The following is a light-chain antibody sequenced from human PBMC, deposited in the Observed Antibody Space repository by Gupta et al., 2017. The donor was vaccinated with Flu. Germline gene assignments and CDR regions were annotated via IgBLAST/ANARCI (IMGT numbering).Light chain of an antibody. V-gene: IGKV1-12*01. CDR3: QQDSSFPGT. CDR1: QDVGNL. CDR2: GAS. J-gene: IGKJ1*01. Sequence: PSSVSTSVGDRVTIACRASQDVGNLLAWYQQKPGEGPKLLIYGASRWKRGVPSRFSGSGSGTDFTLTISSRQSEDFATYYCQQDSSFPGTFGQGTKVEIK.